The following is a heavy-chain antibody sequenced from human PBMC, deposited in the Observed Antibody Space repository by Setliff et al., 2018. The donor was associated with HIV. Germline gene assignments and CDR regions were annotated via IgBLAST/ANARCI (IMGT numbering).Heavy chain of an antibody. J-gene: IGHJ4*02. Sequence: GGSLRLSCAASGFTFDDFGMTWVRQRPGKGLEWVSGINWNGAITDYADSVKGRFTISRDNAKNSLHLQMNSLRAEDAAFYYCAREAYNVLTPHAHIDYWGQGVLVTVSS. CDR3: AREAYNVLTPHAHIDY. V-gene: IGHV3-20*04. CDR1: GFTFDDFG. CDR2: INWNGAIT. D-gene: IGHD3-9*01.